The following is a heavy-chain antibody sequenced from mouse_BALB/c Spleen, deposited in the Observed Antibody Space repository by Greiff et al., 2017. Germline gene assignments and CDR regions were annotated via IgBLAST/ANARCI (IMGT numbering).Heavy chain of an antibody. D-gene: IGHD4-1*01. CDR3: ARDRRTGPWFAY. V-gene: IGHV7-3*02. Sequence: EVKVVESGGGLVQPGGSLRLSCATSGFTFTDYYMSWVRQPPGKALEWLGFIRNKANGYTTEYSASVKGRFTISRDNSQSILYLQMNTLRAEDSATYYCARDRRTGPWFAYWGQGTLVTVSA. CDR1: GFTFTDYY. J-gene: IGHJ3*01. CDR2: IRNKANGYTT.